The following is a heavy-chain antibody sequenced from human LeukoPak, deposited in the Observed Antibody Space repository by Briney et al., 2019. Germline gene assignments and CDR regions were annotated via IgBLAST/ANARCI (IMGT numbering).Heavy chain of an antibody. CDR3: ARDYYGSSGYYNYFDY. CDR2: INPSGGST. Sequence: ASVKVSCKASGYTFTSFDFNWVRQAPGQGLEWMGIINPSGGSTSYAQKFQGRVTMTRDTSTSTVYMELSSLRSEDTAVYYCARDYYGSSGYYNYFDYWGQGTLVTVSS. D-gene: IGHD3-22*01. CDR1: GYTFTSFD. V-gene: IGHV1-46*01. J-gene: IGHJ4*02.